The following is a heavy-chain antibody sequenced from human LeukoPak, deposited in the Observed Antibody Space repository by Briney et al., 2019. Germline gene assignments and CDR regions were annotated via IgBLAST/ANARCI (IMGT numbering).Heavy chain of an antibody. CDR3: AKGRNYGDYEAIFDY. Sequence: PGGSLRLSCAASGFTFSSYAMSWVRQAPGKGLEWVSAINGSGGSTYYADSVKGRFTISRDNSKNTLYLQMNSLRAEDTAVYYCAKGRNYGDYEAIFDYWGQGTLVTVSS. J-gene: IGHJ4*02. V-gene: IGHV3-23*01. CDR1: GFTFSSYA. CDR2: INGSGGST. D-gene: IGHD4-17*01.